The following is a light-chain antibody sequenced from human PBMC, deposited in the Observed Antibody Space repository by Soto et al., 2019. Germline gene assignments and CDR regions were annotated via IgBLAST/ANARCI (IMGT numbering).Light chain of an antibody. V-gene: IGKV1-33*01. CDR3: QQYDNHPRT. Sequence: DIQMTQSPSSLSASVGYRVTITCQASQDISNYLNWYQQKPGKAPKLLIYDASNLETGVPSRFSGSGSGTYFTFTISSLQPEDIATYSCQQYDNHPRTFGQGTKLEIK. J-gene: IGKJ2*01. CDR1: QDISNY. CDR2: DAS.